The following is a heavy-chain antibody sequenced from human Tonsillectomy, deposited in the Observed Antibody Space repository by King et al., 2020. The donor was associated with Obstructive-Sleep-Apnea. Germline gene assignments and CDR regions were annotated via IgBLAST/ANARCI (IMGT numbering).Heavy chain of an antibody. V-gene: IGHV3-15*01. J-gene: IGHJ5*02. CDR3: PTHEGVWFGELRAWFDP. CDR2: MKIKTDGGTT. Sequence: VQLVESGGGLVKPGGSLRLSCAASGFTFSNAWMSWVRQAPGKGLEWVGRMKIKTDGGTTDYAAPVKGRFSISRDDLKNTLYMQLNSLKTEDTSVYYCPTHEGVWFGELRAWFDPWGQGTLVTVSS. D-gene: IGHD3-10*01. CDR1: GFTFSNAW.